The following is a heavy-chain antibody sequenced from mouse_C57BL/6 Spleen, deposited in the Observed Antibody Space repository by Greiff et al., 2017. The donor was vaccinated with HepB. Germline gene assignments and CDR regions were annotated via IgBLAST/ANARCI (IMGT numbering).Heavy chain of an antibody. CDR2: IDPSDSYT. V-gene: IGHV1-50*01. CDR1: GYTFTSYW. D-gene: IGHD2-4*01. CDR3: ARSGITTRYYYAMDY. J-gene: IGHJ4*01. Sequence: QVQLQQPGAELVKPGASVKLSCKASGYTFTSYWMQWVKQRPGQGLEWIGEIDPSDSYTNYNQKFKGKATLTVDTSSSTAYMQLSSLTSEDSAVYYWARSGITTRYYYAMDYWGQGTSVTVSS.